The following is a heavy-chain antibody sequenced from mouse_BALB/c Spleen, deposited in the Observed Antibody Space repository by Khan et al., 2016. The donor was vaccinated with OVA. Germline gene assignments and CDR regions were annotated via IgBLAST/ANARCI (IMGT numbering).Heavy chain of an antibody. J-gene: IGHJ4*01. Sequence: QVQLKQSGPGLVAPSQSLSITCTVSAFSLTNYGVNWVRQPPGKGLEWLGVIWAGGSTNYNSALMSRLSISKDNSKSQVFLKMNSLQTDDTAMYYCARFYDPYYAMDYWGQGTSVTVSS. CDR2: IWAGGST. CDR1: AFSLTNYG. CDR3: ARFYDPYYAMDY. D-gene: IGHD2-3*01. V-gene: IGHV2-9*02.